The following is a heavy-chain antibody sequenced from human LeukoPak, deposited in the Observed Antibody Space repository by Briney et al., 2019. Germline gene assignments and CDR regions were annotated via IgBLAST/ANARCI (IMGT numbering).Heavy chain of an antibody. CDR3: ARARGYSLNWFDP. CDR1: GGSFSGYY. Sequence: PSETLSLTCAVYGGSFSGYYWSWIRQPPGKGLEWIGEINHSGSTNYNPSLKSRVTISADTSKNQFSLKLSSVTAADTAVYYCARARGYSLNWFDPWGQGTLVTVSS. V-gene: IGHV4-34*01. J-gene: IGHJ5*02. CDR2: INHSGST. D-gene: IGHD5-18*01.